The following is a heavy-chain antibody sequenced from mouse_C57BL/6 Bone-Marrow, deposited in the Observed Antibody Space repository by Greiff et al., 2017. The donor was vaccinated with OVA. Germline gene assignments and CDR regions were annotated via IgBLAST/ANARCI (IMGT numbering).Heavy chain of an antibody. D-gene: IGHD1-1*01. CDR3: ARDGSSPWFAY. CDR1: GYTFTSYW. J-gene: IGHJ3*01. CDR2: IHPNSGST. V-gene: IGHV1-64*01. Sequence: VQLKQPGAELVKPGASVKLSCKASGYTFTSYWMHWVKQRPGQGLEWIGMIHPNSGSTNYNEKFKSKATLTVDKSSSTAYMQLSSLTSEDSAVYYCARDGSSPWFAYWGQGTLVTVSA.